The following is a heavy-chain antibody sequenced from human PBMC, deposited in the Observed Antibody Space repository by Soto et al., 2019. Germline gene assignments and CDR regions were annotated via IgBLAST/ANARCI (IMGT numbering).Heavy chain of an antibody. D-gene: IGHD2-21*02. J-gene: IGHJ3*01. CDR1: GFTFNYYW. V-gene: IGHV3-74*01. CDR3: VRGDRGGFDL. CDR2: IHSDGSKT. Sequence: EVQLVESEGGLVQRGGSLRLSCAASGFTFNYYWMHWVRQAPGQGLVWVSHIHSDGSKTTYADSVKGRFTISRDNAKNTLYLQMNSLRPEDTAVYYCVRGDRGGFDLWGQGTAVTVSS.